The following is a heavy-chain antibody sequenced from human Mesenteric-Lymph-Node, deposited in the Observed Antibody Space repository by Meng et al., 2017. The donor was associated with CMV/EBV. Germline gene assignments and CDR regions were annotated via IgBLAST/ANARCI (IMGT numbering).Heavy chain of an antibody. J-gene: IGHJ3*02. Sequence: GGSLRLSCAASGFTFSSYAMHWVRQAPGKGLEWVAVISYDGSNKYYADSVKGRFTISRDNSKNTLYLQMNSLRAEDTAVYYCAKGSGATRGAFDIWGQGTMVTVSS. CDR3: AKGSGATRGAFDI. D-gene: IGHD1-26*01. CDR2: ISYDGSNK. V-gene: IGHV3-30-3*01. CDR1: GFTFSSYA.